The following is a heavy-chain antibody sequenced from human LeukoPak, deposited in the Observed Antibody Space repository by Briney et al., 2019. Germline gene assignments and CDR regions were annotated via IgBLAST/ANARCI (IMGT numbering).Heavy chain of an antibody. CDR2: IYYSGST. V-gene: IGHV4-30-4*01. CDR1: GGSISSGDYY. D-gene: IGHD1-26*01. CDR3: ARHEEYSGSYYFDY. Sequence: SETLSLTCTVSGGSISSGDYYWSWIRQPPGKGLEWIGYIYYSGSTYYNPSLKSRVTISVDTSKNQFSLKLSSVTAADTAVYYCARHEEYSGSYYFDYWGQGTLVTVSS. J-gene: IGHJ4*02.